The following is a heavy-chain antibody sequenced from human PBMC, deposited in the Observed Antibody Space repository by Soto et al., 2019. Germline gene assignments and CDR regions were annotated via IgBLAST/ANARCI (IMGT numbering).Heavy chain of an antibody. CDR2: IYYSGST. D-gene: IGHD3-22*01. Sequence: PSETLSLTCTVSGGSISSGGYYWSWIRQHPGKGLEWIGYIYYSGSTYYNPSLKSRVTISVDTSKNQFSLKLSSVTAADTAVYYCARTRDSSGYYFFDYWGQGTLVTVSS. V-gene: IGHV4-31*03. CDR1: GGSISSGGYY. CDR3: ARTRDSSGYYFFDY. J-gene: IGHJ4*02.